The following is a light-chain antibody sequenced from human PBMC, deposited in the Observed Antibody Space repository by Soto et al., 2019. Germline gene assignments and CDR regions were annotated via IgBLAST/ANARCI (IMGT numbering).Light chain of an antibody. Sequence: DIQMTQSPSSLSASLGDTVTISCRASQGISNSLAWFQQKPGRVPQFLIYAASTLQPGVPPRFSGSGSGTDFTLTISSLQPEDVATYYCQNYYSAPLTFGPGTRVDLK. CDR2: AAS. J-gene: IGKJ3*01. V-gene: IGKV1-27*01. CDR1: QGISNS. CDR3: QNYYSAPLT.